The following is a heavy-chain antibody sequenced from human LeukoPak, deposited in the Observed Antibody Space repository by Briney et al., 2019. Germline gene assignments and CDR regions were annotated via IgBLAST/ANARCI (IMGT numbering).Heavy chain of an antibody. D-gene: IGHD5-12*01. CDR3: ARGRAIDY. CDR2: ISTGSSAI. Sequence: GGSLRLSCAASGFTFSSYNMNWVRQAPGKGLEWVSYISTGSSAIYYADSVKGRFTISRDNAKNSLYLQMNSLRAEDTAVYYCARGRAIDYWGQGTLVTVSS. V-gene: IGHV3-48*04. CDR1: GFTFSSYN. J-gene: IGHJ4*02.